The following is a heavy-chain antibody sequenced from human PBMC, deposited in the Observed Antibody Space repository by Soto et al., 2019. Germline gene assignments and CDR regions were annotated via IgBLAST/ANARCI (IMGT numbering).Heavy chain of an antibody. J-gene: IGHJ6*02. CDR2: INPKFGDT. CDR3: ARNKDFFYGPGSGNGHGF. Sequence: QVQLVQSGAEMKEPGDSVRVSCEASGYTFTSYYIHWVRQAPGQGLEWMGWINPKFGDTTYAQDFQGRVSMTRDMVNSQGYIELDRPNSGDKAIYFFARNKDFFYGPGSGNGHGFWGQVTTVTVFS. D-gene: IGHD3-10*01. V-gene: IGHV1-2*02. CDR1: GYTFTSYY.